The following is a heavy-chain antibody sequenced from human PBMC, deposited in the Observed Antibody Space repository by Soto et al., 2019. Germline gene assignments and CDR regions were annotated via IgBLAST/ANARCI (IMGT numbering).Heavy chain of an antibody. Sequence: PGGSLRLSCEASGFTFSRVSMNWVRQVPGKGLEWVASISSASSETWYADSVKGRFIISRDNSKNTLVLQMNSLRAQDTAVYYCAIYLSKSGVFVFDYWGQGIRVTVSS. CDR2: ISSASSET. V-gene: IGHV3-21*04. J-gene: IGHJ4*02. D-gene: IGHD3-9*01. CDR1: GFTFSRVS. CDR3: AIYLSKSGVFVFDY.